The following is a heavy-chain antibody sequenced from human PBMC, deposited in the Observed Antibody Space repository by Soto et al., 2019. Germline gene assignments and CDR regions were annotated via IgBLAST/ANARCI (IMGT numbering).Heavy chain of an antibody. CDR1: GFTFSDHY. CDR3: ARDSLLVVPAASNYYYMDV. CDR2: TRNKANSYTT. Sequence: GGSLRLSCAASGFTFSDHYMDWVRQAPGKGLEWVGRTRNKANSYTTEYAASVKGRFTISRDDSKNSLYLQMNSLKTEDTAVYYCARDSLLVVPAASNYYYMDVWGKGTTVTVSS. V-gene: IGHV3-72*01. J-gene: IGHJ6*03. D-gene: IGHD2-2*01.